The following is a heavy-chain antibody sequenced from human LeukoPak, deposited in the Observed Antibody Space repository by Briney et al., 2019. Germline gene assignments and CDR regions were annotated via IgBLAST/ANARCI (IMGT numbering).Heavy chain of an antibody. CDR2: INSSGSTI. Sequence: GGSLTLSCAASGFTFSSYEMHWVRQAPGKGLEWVSYINSSGSTIYYADSVRGRFTISRDNAKNSLYLQMNSLRAEDTAVYYCEGERGPPSRVGYWGQGTLVTVSS. CDR3: EGERGPPSRVGY. D-gene: IGHD1-26*01. CDR1: GFTFSSYE. V-gene: IGHV3-48*03. J-gene: IGHJ4*02.